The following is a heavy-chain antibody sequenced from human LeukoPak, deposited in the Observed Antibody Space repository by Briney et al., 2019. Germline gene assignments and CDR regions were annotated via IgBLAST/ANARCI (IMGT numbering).Heavy chain of an antibody. Sequence: SVKVSCKASGGTFSSYAISWVRQAPGQGLEWMGGFIPIFGKANYAQKFQGRVTITTDESTSTAYMELSSLRSEDTAVYYCARGRWLQLGDAFDIWGQGTMVTVSS. CDR2: FIPIFGKA. CDR1: GGTFSSYA. D-gene: IGHD5-24*01. CDR3: ARGRWLQLGDAFDI. J-gene: IGHJ3*02. V-gene: IGHV1-69*05.